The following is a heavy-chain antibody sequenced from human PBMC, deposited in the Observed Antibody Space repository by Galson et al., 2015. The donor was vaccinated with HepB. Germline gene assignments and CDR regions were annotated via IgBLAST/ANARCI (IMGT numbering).Heavy chain of an antibody. Sequence: SLRLSCAASGFTFSNYAMSWVRQAPGKGLEWVSSISGSGGTTYYADSVKGRFTISRDNSKNTMYLQMNSLRVEDTAVYYCAKNLGYCSGGSCYYFDYGGQGPLLPSP. CDR1: GFTFSNYA. CDR3: AKNLGYCSGGSCYYFDY. V-gene: IGHV3-23*01. D-gene: IGHD2-15*01. J-gene: IGHJ4*02. CDR2: ISGSGGTT.